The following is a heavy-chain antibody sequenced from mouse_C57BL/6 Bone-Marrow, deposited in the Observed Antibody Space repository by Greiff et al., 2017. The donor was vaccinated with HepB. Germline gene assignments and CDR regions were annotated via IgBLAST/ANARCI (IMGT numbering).Heavy chain of an antibody. CDR2: SRNKANDYTT. D-gene: IGHD2-4*01. V-gene: IGHV7-1*01. CDR3: ARYPLMITVYYFDY. CDR1: GFTFSDFY. Sequence: EVKLMESGGGLVQSGRSLRLSCATSGFTFSDFYMEWVRQAPGKGLEWIAASRNKANDYTTEYSASVKGRFIVSRDTSQSILYLQMNALRAEDTAIYYCARYPLMITVYYFDYWGQGTTLTVSS. J-gene: IGHJ2*01.